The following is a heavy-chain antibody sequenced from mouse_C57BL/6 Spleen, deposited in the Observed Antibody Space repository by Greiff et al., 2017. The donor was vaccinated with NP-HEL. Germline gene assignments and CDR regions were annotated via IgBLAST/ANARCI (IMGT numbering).Heavy chain of an antibody. CDR1: GYAFSSYW. V-gene: IGHV1-80*01. J-gene: IGHJ3*01. CDR3: AREYYGGSAWFAD. D-gene: IGHD1-1*01. CDR2: IYPGDGDT. Sequence: QVQLKQSGAELVKPGASVKISCKASGYAFSSYWMNWVKQRPGKGLEWIGQIYPGDGDTNYNGKFKGKATLTADKSSSTAYMQLSSLTTEVSAVDFCAREYYGGSAWFADWGQGTLVTVSA.